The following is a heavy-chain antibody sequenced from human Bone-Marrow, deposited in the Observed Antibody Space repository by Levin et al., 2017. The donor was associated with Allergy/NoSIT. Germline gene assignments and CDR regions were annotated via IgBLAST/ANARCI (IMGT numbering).Heavy chain of an antibody. V-gene: IGHV1-24*01. CDR1: GYTLTEVS. CDR2: FDPQDGET. J-gene: IGHJ6*02. Sequence: AASVKVSCKVSGYTLTEVSVHWVRQAPGKGLEWMGAFDPQDGETSYAQKFQGRVTLSEDTSIDTAYMELSSLTSEDTAVYFCATDSPGEAGAIEDYYTMDIWGQGTTVTVSS. CDR3: ATDSPGEAGAIEDYYTMDI. D-gene: IGHD2-2*01.